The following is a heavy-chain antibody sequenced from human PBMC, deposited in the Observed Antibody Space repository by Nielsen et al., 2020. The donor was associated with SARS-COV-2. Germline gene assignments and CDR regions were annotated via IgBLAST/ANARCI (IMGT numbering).Heavy chain of an antibody. V-gene: IGHV4-31*03. D-gene: IGHD3-10*01. J-gene: IGHJ3*02. CDR3: ARLLLWFGELLPDAFDI. CDR2: IYYSGTT. CDR1: GGSISSRGYY. Sequence: SETLSLTCTVSGGSISSRGYYWTWIRQQPEKGLEWLGYIYYSGTTDYNPSLQSRITISLDASENQFSLRLTSVTAADTAMYYCARLLLWFGELLPDAFDIWGQGTMVTVSS.